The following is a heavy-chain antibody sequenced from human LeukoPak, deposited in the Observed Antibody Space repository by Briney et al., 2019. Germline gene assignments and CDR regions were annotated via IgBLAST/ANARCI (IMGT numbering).Heavy chain of an antibody. CDR1: GFTFSSYA. CDR2: ISGSGGST. Sequence: GGSLRLSCAASGFTFSSYAMSWVRLAPGKGLEWVSVISGSGGSTYYTDSVKGRFTIYRDNYKNTLYLQMESLRAEDTAVYYCAKERVYSTSWSGGDYWGQGTLVTVSS. V-gene: IGHV3-23*01. D-gene: IGHD6-13*01. CDR3: AKERVYSTSWSGGDY. J-gene: IGHJ4*02.